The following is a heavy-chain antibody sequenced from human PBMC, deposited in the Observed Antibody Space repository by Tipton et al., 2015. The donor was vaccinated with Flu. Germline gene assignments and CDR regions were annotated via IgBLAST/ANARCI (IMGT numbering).Heavy chain of an antibody. V-gene: IGHV1-18*01. CDR1: GYTFTSYG. CDR3: ARIGYCTNGVCYTTVNLLDY. J-gene: IGHJ4*02. CDR2: ISAYNGNT. Sequence: VQLVQSGAEVKKPGASVKVSCKASGYTFTSYGISWVRQAPGQGLEWMGWISAYNGNTNYAQKLQGRVTMTTDTSTSTACMELRSLRSDDTAVYYCARIGYCTNGVCYTTVNLLDYWGQGTLVTVSS. D-gene: IGHD2-8*01.